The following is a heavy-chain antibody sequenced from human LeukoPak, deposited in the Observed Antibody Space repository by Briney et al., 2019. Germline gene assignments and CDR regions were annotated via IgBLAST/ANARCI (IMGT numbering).Heavy chain of an antibody. Sequence: GGSLRLSCAASGFTFSSYAMSWVRQAPGKGLEWVSAISGSGGSTYDADSVKGRFTISRDNSKNTLYLQMNSLRAEATAVYYCAKKSSAIVVVTAYWGQGTLVTVSS. V-gene: IGHV3-23*01. CDR1: GFTFSSYA. CDR2: ISGSGGST. CDR3: AKKSSAIVVVTAY. D-gene: IGHD3-22*01. J-gene: IGHJ4*02.